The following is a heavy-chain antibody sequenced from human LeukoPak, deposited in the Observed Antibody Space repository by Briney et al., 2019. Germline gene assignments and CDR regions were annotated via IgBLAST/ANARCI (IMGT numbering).Heavy chain of an antibody. J-gene: IGHJ4*02. CDR1: GGSISSYY. CDR2: VYYTGST. V-gene: IGHV4-59*01. D-gene: IGHD3-16*02. Sequence: KTSETLSLTCTVSGGSISSYYWSWIRQPPGKGLEWIGYVYYTGSTNYNPSLKSRVTISVDTSKNQFSLKLNSVTAADTAVYYCARDSDYVWGSYRYWGQGTLVTVSS. CDR3: ARDSDYVWGSYRY.